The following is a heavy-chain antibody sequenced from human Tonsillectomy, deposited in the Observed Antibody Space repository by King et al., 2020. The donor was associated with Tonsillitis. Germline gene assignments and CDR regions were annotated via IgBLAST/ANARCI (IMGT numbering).Heavy chain of an antibody. CDR3: AREASALYDRMDYFDY. CDR2: XXGXGVXI. D-gene: IGHD3-16*01. J-gene: IGHJ4*02. Sequence: VQLVESGGGLVQPGGSLRLSCAASGFTFNTYNMNWVRQAPGKGXEWVXXXXGXGVXIYYADSLKGRFTISRDNAQNSLYLQMNSLRDEDTAVYYCAREASALYDRMDYFDYWGQGTLVTVSS. V-gene: IGHV3-48*02. CDR1: GFTFNTYN.